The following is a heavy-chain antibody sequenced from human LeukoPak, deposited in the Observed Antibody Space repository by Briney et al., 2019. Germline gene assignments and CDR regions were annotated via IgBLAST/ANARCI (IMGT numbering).Heavy chain of an antibody. D-gene: IGHD6-13*01. CDR2: ISGSGGST. CDR3: AKVDSSSWIYYFDY. Sequence: GGSLRLSCAASGFTFSSYAMSWVRQAPGKGLEWVSAISGSGGSTYFADSVKGRFTISRDKSKNTLYLQMNSLRAEDTAVYYCAKVDSSSWIYYFDYWGQGTLVTVSS. CDR1: GFTFSSYA. V-gene: IGHV3-23*01. J-gene: IGHJ4*02.